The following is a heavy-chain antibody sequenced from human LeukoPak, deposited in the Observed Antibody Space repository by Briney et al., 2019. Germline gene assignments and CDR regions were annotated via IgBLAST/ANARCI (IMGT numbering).Heavy chain of an antibody. CDR2: IRSNSDGGTI. V-gene: IGHV3-15*07. D-gene: IGHD3-22*01. Sequence: GGSLRLSCATSGFTFSNAWMNWVRQAPGKGLEWVGRIRSNSDGGTIDYAAPVKGRFTLSRDDTKTTLYLQMNSLQTEDTAVYYCATDFYDSTWGQGTLVTVSS. CDR1: GFTFSNAW. J-gene: IGHJ5*02. CDR3: ATDFYDST.